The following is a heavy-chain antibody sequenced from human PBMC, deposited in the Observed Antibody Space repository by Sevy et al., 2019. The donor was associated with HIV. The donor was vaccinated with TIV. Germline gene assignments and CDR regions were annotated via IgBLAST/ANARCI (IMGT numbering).Heavy chain of an antibody. V-gene: IGHV4-39*01. CDR2: IYYSGST. CDR3: ARRRVGDYYGSGTPPLVNGAFDI. Sequence: SETLSLTCTVSGGSISGSDYYWGWVRQPPGKGLEWIGSIYYSGSTYYNPSLKSRVTISVDTSKNQFSLKLSSVTAAETALYYCARRRVGDYYGSGTPPLVNGAFDIWGQGTMVTVSS. J-gene: IGHJ3*02. D-gene: IGHD3-10*01. CDR1: GGSISGSDYY.